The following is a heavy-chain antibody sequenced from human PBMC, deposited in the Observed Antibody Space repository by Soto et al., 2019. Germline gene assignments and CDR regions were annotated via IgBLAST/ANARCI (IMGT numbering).Heavy chain of an antibody. CDR1: GYTFSSLD. CDR3: ARGTDAGVDH. V-gene: IGHV1-8*01. CDR2: MRPKDGDT. J-gene: IGHJ4*02. D-gene: IGHD1-26*01. Sequence: ASAKVSCKASGYTFSSLDINWVRQATGQGLEWMGWMRPKDGDTGYAQNFQARVTMTRDISISTAYLELSGLTSEDTGMYYCARGTDAGVDHWGQGTPVTVSS.